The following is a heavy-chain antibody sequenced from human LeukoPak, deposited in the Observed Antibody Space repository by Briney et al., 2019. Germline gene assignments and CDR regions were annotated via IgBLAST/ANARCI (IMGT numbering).Heavy chain of an antibody. CDR1: GGSVSSTTYY. V-gene: IGHV4-39*01. CDR2: INYSGST. CDR3: ARYVVYGSGKYYFDY. D-gene: IGHD3-10*01. Sequence: SETLSLTCAVSGGSVSSTTYYWSWIRQPPGKGLEWIASINYSGSTYYNPSLKSRVTISVDTSENQFSLKLSSVTAADAAVYYCARYVVYGSGKYYFDYWGQGTLVTVSS. J-gene: IGHJ4*02.